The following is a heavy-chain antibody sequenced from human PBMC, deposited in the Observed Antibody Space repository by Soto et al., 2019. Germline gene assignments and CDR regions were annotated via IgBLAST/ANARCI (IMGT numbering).Heavy chain of an antibody. J-gene: IGHJ3*02. CDR1: GGSISSGGYY. CDR2: IYYSGST. Sequence: SETLSLTCTVSGGSISSGGYYWSWIRQHPGKGLEWIGYIYYSGSTYYNPSLKSRVTISVDTSKNQFSLKLSSVTAADTAVYYCARDQESSSSHAFDIWGQGTMVTVSS. CDR3: ARDQESSSSHAFDI. D-gene: IGHD6-6*01. V-gene: IGHV4-31*03.